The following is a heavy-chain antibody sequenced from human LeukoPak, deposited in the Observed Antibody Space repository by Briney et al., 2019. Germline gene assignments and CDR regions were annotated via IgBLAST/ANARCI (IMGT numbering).Heavy chain of an antibody. CDR1: GYRFTSYW. J-gene: IGHJ4*02. Sequence: GESLKISCKGSGYRFTSYWIDWVRQTPGKGLEWMGIIYPADSDTRYSPSFQGQVTISADNSISTAYLQWSSLKASDTAMYYCAKYYEFCSSSEVGFDYWGQGTLVTVSS. V-gene: IGHV5-51*01. D-gene: IGHD3-3*01. CDR3: AKYYEFCSSSEVGFDY. CDR2: IYPADSDT.